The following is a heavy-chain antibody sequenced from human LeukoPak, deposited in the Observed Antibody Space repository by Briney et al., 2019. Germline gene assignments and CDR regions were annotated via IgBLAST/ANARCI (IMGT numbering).Heavy chain of an antibody. J-gene: IGHJ3*02. CDR1: GFTFSSYA. CDR3: ARDGPSTYASTWAFDI. CDR2: ISYDGSNK. V-gene: IGHV3-30-3*01. D-gene: IGHD2-2*01. Sequence: PGGSLRLSCAASGFTFSSYAMHWVRQAPGKGLEWVAVISYDGSNKYYADSVKGRFTISRDNSKNTLYLQMNSLRAEDTAVYYCARDGPSTYASTWAFDIWGQGTMVTVSS.